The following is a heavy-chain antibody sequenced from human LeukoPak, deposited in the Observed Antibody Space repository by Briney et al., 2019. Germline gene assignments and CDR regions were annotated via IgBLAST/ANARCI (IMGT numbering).Heavy chain of an antibody. CDR2: ISSSSSYI. D-gene: IGHD2-8*01. J-gene: IGHJ5*02. CDR3: ARDLSSVYATNWFDP. CDR1: GFTVSSYY. V-gene: IGHV3-21*01. Sequence: GGSLRLYCVASGFTVSSYYMSWVRQAPGKGLEWVSSISSSSSYIYYADSVKGRFTISRDNAKNSLYLQMNSLRAEDTAVYYCARDLSSVYATNWFDPWGQGTLVTVSS.